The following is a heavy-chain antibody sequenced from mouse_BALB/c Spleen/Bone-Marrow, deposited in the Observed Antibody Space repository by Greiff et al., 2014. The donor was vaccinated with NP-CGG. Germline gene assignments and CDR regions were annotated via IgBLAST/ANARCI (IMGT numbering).Heavy chain of an antibody. V-gene: IGHV6-6*02. Sequence: EVKLMESGGGLVQPGGSMKLSCVASGFTFGNYWMNWVRQSPEKGLEWVAEIRLKSNNYATHYAESVKGRFTISRDDSKSSVYLQMNNLRAEDTGIYYCTRIGNYDFDYWGQGTTLTVSS. CDR3: TRIGNYDFDY. J-gene: IGHJ2*01. CDR2: IRLKSNNYAT. D-gene: IGHD2-1*01. CDR1: GFTFGNYW.